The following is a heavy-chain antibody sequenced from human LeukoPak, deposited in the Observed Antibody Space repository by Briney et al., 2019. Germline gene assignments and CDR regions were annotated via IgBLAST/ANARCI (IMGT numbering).Heavy chain of an antibody. CDR1: GFTFSSYW. J-gene: IGHJ6*04. CDR2: INSDGSST. V-gene: IGHV3-74*01. Sequence: GGSLRLSCAASGFTFSSYWMHWVRQAPGKGLVWVARINSDGSSTSYADSVKGRFTISRDNAKNTLYLQMNRLRAEDTAVYYCARTNYYYYYGMDVWGKGTTVTVSS. CDR3: ARTNYYYYYGMDV.